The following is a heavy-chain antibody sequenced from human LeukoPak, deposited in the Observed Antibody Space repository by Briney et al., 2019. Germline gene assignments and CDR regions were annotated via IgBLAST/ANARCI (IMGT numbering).Heavy chain of an antibody. Sequence: PSETLSLTCAVSGYSISSGFFWGWIRQPPGKGLEWIGSVYYSGSTYYNPSLESRVTISIDPSKNQFSLKVGSVTAADTAMYSCARDFTRIRGQGWFDPWGQGTLVTVSS. J-gene: IGHJ5*02. V-gene: IGHV4-38-2*02. CDR2: VYYSGST. CDR3: ARDFTRIRGQGWFDP. CDR1: GYSISSGFF. D-gene: IGHD3-10*01.